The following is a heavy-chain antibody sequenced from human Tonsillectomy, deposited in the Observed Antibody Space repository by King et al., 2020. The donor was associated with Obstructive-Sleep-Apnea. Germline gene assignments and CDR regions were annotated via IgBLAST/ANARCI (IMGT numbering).Heavy chain of an antibody. D-gene: IGHD3-10*01. V-gene: IGHV4-39*07. Sequence: QLQESGPGLVKPSETLSLTCTVSGGSISSSLYYWGWIRQPPGKGLEWIGSIYYSGSTYYNPSLKSGVTISVDTSKNQFSLKLSSVTAADTAVYYVATTTLHYYGSGTYGMDVWGQGTTVTVSS. CDR2: IYYSGST. CDR3: ATTTLHYYGSGTYGMDV. J-gene: IGHJ6*02. CDR1: GGSISSSLYY.